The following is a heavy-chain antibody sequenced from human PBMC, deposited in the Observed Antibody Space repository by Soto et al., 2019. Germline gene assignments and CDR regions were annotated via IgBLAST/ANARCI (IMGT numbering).Heavy chain of an antibody. V-gene: IGHV3-23*01. CDR1: GSTLSSYA. J-gene: IGHJ6*02. Sequence: GGSLRLSCAACGSTLSSYAMSWVRQAPGEGLEWGSAISGSGGSTYYADSVKGRFTISRDNSKNTLYLQMNSLRAEDTAVYYCAKDRWGYYDSSGYHYYYYGMDVWGQGTTVTVSS. D-gene: IGHD3-22*01. CDR3: AKDRWGYYDSSGYHYYYYGMDV. CDR2: ISGSGGST.